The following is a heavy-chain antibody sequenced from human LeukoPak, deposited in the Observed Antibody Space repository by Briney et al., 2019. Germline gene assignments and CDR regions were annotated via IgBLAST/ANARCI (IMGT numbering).Heavy chain of an antibody. CDR3: ARDIVVVPAAMLSGPVDY. CDR2: IKQDGSEK. CDR1: GFTFSSYW. V-gene: IGHV3-7*01. Sequence: PGGSLRLSCAASGFTFSSYWMSWVRQAPGKGLEWVANIKQDGSEKYYVDSVKGRFTISRDNAKNSLYLQMNSLRAEDTAVYYCARDIVVVPAAMLSGPVDYWGQGTLVTVSS. J-gene: IGHJ4*02. D-gene: IGHD2-2*01.